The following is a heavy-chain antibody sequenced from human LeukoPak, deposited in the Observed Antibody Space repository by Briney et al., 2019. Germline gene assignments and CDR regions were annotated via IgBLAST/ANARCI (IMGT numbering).Heavy chain of an antibody. CDR3: AKGNTDYDFWSGPTYNWFDP. CDR2: ISGSGGST. Sequence: GSLRLSCAASGFTFSSYAMSWVRQAPGKGLEWVSAISGSGGSTYYADSVKGRFTISRDNSKNTLYLQMNSLRAEDTAVYYCAKGNTDYDFWSGPTYNWFDPWGQGTLVTVSS. CDR1: GFTFSSYA. J-gene: IGHJ5*02. D-gene: IGHD3-3*01. V-gene: IGHV3-23*01.